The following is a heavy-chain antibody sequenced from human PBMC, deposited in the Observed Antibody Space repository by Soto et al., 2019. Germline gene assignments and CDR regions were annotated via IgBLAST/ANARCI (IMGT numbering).Heavy chain of an antibody. CDR3: EKARESGWVPFVY. J-gene: IGHJ4*02. V-gene: IGHV3-23*01. CDR1: GFTFSSYA. Sequence: GGLRVSCAASGFTFSSYAMSWVRQAPGKGLEWVSAISGSGGSTYFADSVKGRFTISRDNSKDTLFLQMNSLRAEDTAVYYCEKARESGWVPFVYWGQGTLVTVSS. D-gene: IGHD6-19*01. CDR2: ISGSGGST.